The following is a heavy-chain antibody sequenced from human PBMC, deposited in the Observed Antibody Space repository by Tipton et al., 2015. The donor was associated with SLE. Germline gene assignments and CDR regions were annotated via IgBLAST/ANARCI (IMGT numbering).Heavy chain of an antibody. J-gene: IGHJ6*02. CDR1: GGSISSSSYY. D-gene: IGHD6-13*01. CDR2: IYYSGST. Sequence: TLSLTCTVSGGSISSSSYYWGWIRQPPGKGLEWIGSIYYSGSTYYNPSLKSRVTISVDTSKNQFSLKLSSVTAADTAVYYCARESSSWSFYGMDVWGPGTTVTDSS. V-gene: IGHV4-39*01. CDR3: ARESSSWSFYGMDV.